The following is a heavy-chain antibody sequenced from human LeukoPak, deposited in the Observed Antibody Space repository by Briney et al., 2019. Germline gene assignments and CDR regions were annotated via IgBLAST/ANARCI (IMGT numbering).Heavy chain of an antibody. CDR1: GGSISSSSYY. Sequence: SETLSLTCTVSGGSISSSSYYWGWIRQPPGKGLEWIGSIYYSGSTYYNPSLKSRVTISVDTSKNQFSLKLSSVTAADTAVYYCARVPGSGSYYKWGQGTLVTVSS. D-gene: IGHD3-10*01. CDR2: IYYSGST. CDR3: ARVPGSGSYYK. J-gene: IGHJ4*02. V-gene: IGHV4-39*07.